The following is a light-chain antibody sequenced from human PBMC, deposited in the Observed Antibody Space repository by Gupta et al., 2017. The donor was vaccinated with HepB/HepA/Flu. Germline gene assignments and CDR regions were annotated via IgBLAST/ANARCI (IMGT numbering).Light chain of an antibody. CDR2: AAS. CDR1: QSISSY. V-gene: IGKV1-39*01. CDR3: QQRYSTPWT. Sequence: DIQMTQSPSSLSASVGDRVTITCRASQSISSYLNWYQQKPGKAPKLLIYAASRLQSGVPSTFSGSGSGTDFTLTIISLQPEDFATYYCQQRYSTPWTFGQGTKVEIK. J-gene: IGKJ1*01.